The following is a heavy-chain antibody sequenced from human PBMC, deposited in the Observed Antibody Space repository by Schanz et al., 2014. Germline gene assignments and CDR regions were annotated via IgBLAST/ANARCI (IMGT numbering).Heavy chain of an antibody. CDR3: ARDGVAATTDFEY. V-gene: IGHV3-21*06. CDR2: LSFDSRHI. D-gene: IGHD1-1*01. Sequence: EVQLVESGGGLVKPGGSLRLSCTASGFSFDSYNMNWVRQSPGKGLEWVAFLSFDSRHIYYADSVKGRFTISRDNAKSSLPLKMNSLRADDTAVYYCARDGVAATTDFEYWGQGALVTVSS. J-gene: IGHJ4*02. CDR1: GFSFDSYN.